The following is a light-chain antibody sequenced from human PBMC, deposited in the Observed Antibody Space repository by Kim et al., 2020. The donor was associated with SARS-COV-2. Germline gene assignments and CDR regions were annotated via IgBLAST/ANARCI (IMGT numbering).Light chain of an antibody. Sequence: AIQLTQSPSSLSASVGDRVTITRRASQGISSAVAWYQQKPGKAPKLLIYDASSLESGVPSRFSGSGSGTDFTLTISSLQPEDFATYYCQQFNSYPGTFGQGTKLEIK. J-gene: IGKJ2*01. CDR2: DAS. CDR1: QGISSA. V-gene: IGKV1-13*02. CDR3: QQFNSYPGT.